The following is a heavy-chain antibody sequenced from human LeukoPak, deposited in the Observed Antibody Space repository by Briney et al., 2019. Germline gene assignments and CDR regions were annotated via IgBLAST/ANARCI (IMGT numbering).Heavy chain of an antibody. CDR2: IKSKTDGGTT. CDR3: TTVKRGWNYRPREHYYYYMDV. Sequence: GGSLRLSCAASGFTFNNAWMSWVRQAPGKGLEWVGRIKSKTDGGTTDYAAPVKGRFTISRDISRNTLYLQMNSLKTEDTAVYYCTTVKRGWNYRPREHYYYYMDVWGKGTTVTVSS. V-gene: IGHV3-15*01. D-gene: IGHD1-7*01. CDR1: GFTFNNAW. J-gene: IGHJ6*03.